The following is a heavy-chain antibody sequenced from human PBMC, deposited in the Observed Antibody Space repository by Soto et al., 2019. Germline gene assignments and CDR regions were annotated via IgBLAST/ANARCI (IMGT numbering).Heavy chain of an antibody. CDR2: IHYSGGT. Sequence: QVQLQESGPGLVKPSETLSLTCAVSGGSVSSDSYYWNWIRQPPGKGLEWIGYIHYSGGTKSNPSLKSRVAISVDTSKNQFFLMLSSVTAADTAVYYCASDSSSWYESDYWGQGTLVTVSS. V-gene: IGHV4-61*01. CDR3: ASDSSSWYESDY. D-gene: IGHD6-13*01. CDR1: GGSVSSDSYY. J-gene: IGHJ4*02.